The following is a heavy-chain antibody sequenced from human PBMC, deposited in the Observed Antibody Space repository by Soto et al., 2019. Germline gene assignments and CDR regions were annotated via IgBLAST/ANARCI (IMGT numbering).Heavy chain of an antibody. J-gene: IGHJ5*02. CDR1: GYTFTGYY. Sequence: QVQLVQSGAAVNNPGASVKFSCKASGYTFTGYYMDGVRQAPGQGLGWMRWINPNSGGTNYAQKFQGRVTMTRDTSISTAYMELRRLRAEDTAVYYCARGSERYCSGGSCPDGWFDPWGQGTLVTVSS. CDR3: ARGSERYCSGGSCPDGWFDP. D-gene: IGHD2-15*01. CDR2: INPNSGGT. V-gene: IGHV1-2*02.